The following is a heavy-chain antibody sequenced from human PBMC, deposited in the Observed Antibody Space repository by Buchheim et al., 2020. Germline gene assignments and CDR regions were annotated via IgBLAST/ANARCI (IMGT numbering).Heavy chain of an antibody. V-gene: IGHV1-2*02. CDR2: INPNSGGT. J-gene: IGHJ5*02. D-gene: IGHD3-10*01. CDR1: GYTFTGYY. Sequence: QVQLVQSGAEVKKPGASVKVSCKASGYTFTGYYMHWVRQAPGQGLEWMGWINPNSGGTNYAQKFQGRVTMTRDTSISTAYMELSRLGSDDAAVYEWALLWCGRTQWGPLGPWGQGTL. CDR3: ALLWCGRTQWGPLGP.